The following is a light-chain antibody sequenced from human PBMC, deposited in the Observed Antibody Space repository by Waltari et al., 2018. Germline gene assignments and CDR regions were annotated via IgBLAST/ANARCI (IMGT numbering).Light chain of an antibody. CDR3: QQRYDWPKT. V-gene: IGKV3-11*01. CDR1: QDVATF. CDR2: DPS. J-gene: IGKJ1*01. Sequence: EIVLMLSPATLSLSPGETAPLSCRASQDVATFLAWYQQKPGQAPRLLMYDPSTKATGVPARFSGSGSGTDFTLTIKSLEPEDFAVDYCQQRYDWPKTFGQGTKVEIK.